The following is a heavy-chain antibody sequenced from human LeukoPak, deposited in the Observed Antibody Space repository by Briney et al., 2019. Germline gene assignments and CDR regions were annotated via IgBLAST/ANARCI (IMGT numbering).Heavy chain of an antibody. CDR2: INHSGST. Sequence: PSETLSLTCTVSGGSISSSRYYWGWIRHPPGKGLEWIGEINHSGSTNYNPSLKSRVTISVDTSKNQFSLKLSSVTAADTAVYYCARRRRWLQFVEDYWGQGTLVTVSS. J-gene: IGHJ4*02. D-gene: IGHD5-24*01. CDR1: GGSISSSRYY. V-gene: IGHV4-39*07. CDR3: ARRRRWLQFVEDY.